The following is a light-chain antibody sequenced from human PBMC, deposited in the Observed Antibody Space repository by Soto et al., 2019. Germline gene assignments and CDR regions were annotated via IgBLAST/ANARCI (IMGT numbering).Light chain of an antibody. CDR3: QQYNNWPQWT. J-gene: IGKJ5*01. CDR2: GAS. V-gene: IGKV3-15*01. CDR1: QSVSSN. Sequence: EIVMTQSPATLSVSPGERATLSCRASQSVSSNVAWYQQKPGRAPRLLIYGASTRATGIPARFSGSGSGTEFTLTISSLQSEDFAVYYCQQYNNWPQWTFGQGTRLEIK.